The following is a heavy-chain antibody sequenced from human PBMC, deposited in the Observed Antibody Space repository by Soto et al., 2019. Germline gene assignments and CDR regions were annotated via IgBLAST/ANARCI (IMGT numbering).Heavy chain of an antibody. CDR3: AKDLYYAFYRKGSSTHKTEHYYYYYGMDV. V-gene: IGHV3-30*18. CDR2: ISYDGSNK. CDR1: GFTFSSYG. D-gene: IGHD6-6*01. Sequence: GGSLRLSCAASGFTFSSYGMHWVRQAPGKGLEWVAVISYDGSNKYYADSVKGRFTISRDNSKNTLYLQMNSLRAEDTAVYYCAKDLYYAFYRKGSSTHKTEHYYYYYGMDVWGQGTTVTVSS. J-gene: IGHJ6*02.